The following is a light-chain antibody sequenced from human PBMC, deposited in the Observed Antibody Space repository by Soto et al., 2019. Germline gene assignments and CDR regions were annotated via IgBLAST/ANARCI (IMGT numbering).Light chain of an antibody. CDR1: NIGSKS. J-gene: IGLJ2*01. CDR2: YDS. CDR3: QVWDSSSDHVV. V-gene: IGLV3-21*04. Sequence: SYELTQPPSVSVAPGKTARITCGGNNIGSKSVHWYQQKPGQAPVLVIYYDSDRPSGIPERFSGSNSGNTATLTISRVEAGDEADYYCQVWDSSSDHVVVCGGTKLTVL.